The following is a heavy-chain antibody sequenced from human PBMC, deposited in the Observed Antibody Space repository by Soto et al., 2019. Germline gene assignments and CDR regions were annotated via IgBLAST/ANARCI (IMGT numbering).Heavy chain of an antibody. CDR1: GYSFTSYW. J-gene: IGHJ6*02. CDR3: ARSMIFGVVTDYYGMDV. CDR2: IYPGDSDT. D-gene: IGHD3-3*01. V-gene: IGHV5-51*01. Sequence: GESLEISCTGSGYSFTSYWIGWLRQLPRKGLGRMWIIYPGDSDTRYSPYFQGQVSISADKTISTAYLEWSSLKASDTAMYYCARSMIFGVVTDYYGMDVWGQGTTVTVSS.